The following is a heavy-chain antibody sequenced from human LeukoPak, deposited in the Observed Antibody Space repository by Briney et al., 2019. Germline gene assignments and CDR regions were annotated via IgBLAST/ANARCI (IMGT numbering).Heavy chain of an antibody. CDR2: MNPNSGNT. V-gene: IGHV1-8*01. CDR1: GYTFTDHD. CDR3: ATVGYYDSSGYSEPFDY. Sequence: ASVKVSCKASGYTFTDHDINWVRQATGQGLEWMGWMNPNSGNTGYAQKFQGRVTMTEDTSTDTAYMELSSLRSEDTAVYYCATVGYYDSSGYSEPFDYWGQGTLVTVSS. J-gene: IGHJ4*02. D-gene: IGHD3-22*01.